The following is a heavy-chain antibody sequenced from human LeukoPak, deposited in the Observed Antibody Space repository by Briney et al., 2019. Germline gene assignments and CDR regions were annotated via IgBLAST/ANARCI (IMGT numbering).Heavy chain of an antibody. Sequence: SETLSLTCTVSGGSISSYYWSWIRQPPGKGLEWIGYIYTSGSTNYNPSLESRVTISVDTSKNQFSLKLSSVTAADTAVYYCARRMVAAAATGAFDIWGQGTMVTVSS. CDR3: ARRMVAAAATGAFDI. J-gene: IGHJ3*02. V-gene: IGHV4-4*09. D-gene: IGHD6-13*01. CDR1: GGSISSYY. CDR2: IYTSGST.